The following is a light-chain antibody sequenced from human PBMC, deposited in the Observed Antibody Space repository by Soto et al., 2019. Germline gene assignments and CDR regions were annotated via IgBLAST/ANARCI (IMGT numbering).Light chain of an antibody. CDR1: QSISSW. J-gene: IGKJ1*01. Sequence: DIQMTQSPSTLSASVGDRVTITCRASQSISSWLAWYQQKPGQAPKLLIYDASSLESGVPSRFRGSGSGTEFTLTISSLQPDDFAPYYCQQYNSYSWTFGQGTKVDIK. CDR3: QQYNSYSWT. CDR2: DAS. V-gene: IGKV1-5*01.